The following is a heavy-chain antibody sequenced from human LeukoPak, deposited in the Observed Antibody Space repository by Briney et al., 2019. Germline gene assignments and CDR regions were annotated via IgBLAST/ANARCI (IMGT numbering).Heavy chain of an antibody. Sequence: ASVKVSCKASGYTFTGYYMHWVRQAPGQGLEWMGWINPNSGGTNYAQKFQGRVTMTRDTSISTAYMELSRLRSDDTAVYYCARGSITIFGVVPQFDYWGQGTLVTVSS. CDR3: ARGSITIFGVVPQFDY. J-gene: IGHJ4*02. D-gene: IGHD3-3*01. CDR1: GYTFTGYY. CDR2: INPNSGGT. V-gene: IGHV1-2*02.